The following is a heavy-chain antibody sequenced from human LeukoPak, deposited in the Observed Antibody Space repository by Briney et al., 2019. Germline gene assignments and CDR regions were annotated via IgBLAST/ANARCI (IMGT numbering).Heavy chain of an antibody. CDR1: GGSISSGDYY. J-gene: IGHJ4*02. V-gene: IGHV4-30-4*01. Sequence: SQTLSLTCTVSGGSISSGDYYWSWIRQPPGKGLEWIGYIYYSGSTYYNPSLKSRVTISVDTSKNQFSLKLSSVTAADTAVYYCAMGVGFGELLPYYFDYWGQGTLVTVSS. CDR2: IYYSGST. CDR3: AMGVGFGELLPYYFDY. D-gene: IGHD3-10*01.